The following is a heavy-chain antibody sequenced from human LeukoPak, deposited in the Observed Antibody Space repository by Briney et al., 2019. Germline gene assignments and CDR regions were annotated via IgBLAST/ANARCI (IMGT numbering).Heavy chain of an antibody. V-gene: IGHV3-33*01. D-gene: IGHD5-18*01. J-gene: IGHJ4*02. Sequence: GRSLRLSCAASGFIFRRNGMHWVRQVPGKGLEWVALIWYDGSKTYYADSVKGRFTISRDNSRNTLFLQMNSLRAEDTAVYYCARAVGYDASSETAMDGLDYWGQGTLVTVPS. CDR1: GFIFRRNG. CDR2: IWYDGSKT. CDR3: ARAVGYDASSETAMDGLDY.